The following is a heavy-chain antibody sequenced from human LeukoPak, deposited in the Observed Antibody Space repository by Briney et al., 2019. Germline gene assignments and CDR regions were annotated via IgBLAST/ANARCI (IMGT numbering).Heavy chain of an antibody. Sequence: PGGSLRLSCAASGFTFSSYEMNWVRQAPGKGLEWVSYISSSGSTIYYADSVKGRFTISRDNAKNSLYLQMNSLRAEDTAIYYCARHWSYLDYWGQGTLVTVSS. CDR1: GFTFSSYE. J-gene: IGHJ4*02. CDR2: ISSSGSTI. D-gene: IGHD3-3*01. V-gene: IGHV3-48*03. CDR3: ARHWSYLDY.